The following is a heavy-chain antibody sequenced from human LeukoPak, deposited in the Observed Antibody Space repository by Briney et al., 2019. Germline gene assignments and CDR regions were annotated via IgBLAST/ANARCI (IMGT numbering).Heavy chain of an antibody. CDR2: IDNSGST. Sequence: SEPLSLTCAVSGGSISSSNWWSWVRQPPGKGLEWIGYIDNSGSTNYNPSLKSRVTMSLDTPKNQFSLKLSSMTAADTAVYYCARDSGWLRFDYWGQGTLVTVSS. V-gene: IGHV4-4*02. CDR1: GGSISSSNW. D-gene: IGHD3-10*01. CDR3: ARDSGWLRFDY. J-gene: IGHJ4*02.